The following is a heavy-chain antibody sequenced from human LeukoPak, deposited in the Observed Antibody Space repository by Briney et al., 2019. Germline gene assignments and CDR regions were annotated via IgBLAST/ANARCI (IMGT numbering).Heavy chain of an antibody. CDR1: GFTFIMHA. Sequence: GGSLRLSCTASGFTFIMHAMSWVRQAPGKGLEWVSAISDSGGDTYLDSVMGRFTISRDNSRNTVYLKMNNLRPEDTALYYCARRRGGTWGNFDSWGQGTLVTVSS. CDR3: ARRRGGTWGNFDS. D-gene: IGHD2-15*01. V-gene: IGHV3-23*01. J-gene: IGHJ4*02. CDR2: ISDSGGDT.